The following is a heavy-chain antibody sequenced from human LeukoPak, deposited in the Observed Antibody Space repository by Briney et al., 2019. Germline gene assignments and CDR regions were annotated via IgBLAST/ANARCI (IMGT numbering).Heavy chain of an antibody. Sequence: PGGSLRLSCAASGLTFSGFAMHWVRQAPGQGLDYVAAISGDGGTTYYAKSVKGRFTISRDNSKKTLSLQMGSLGPEDSAIYYCARESHQERESYYYDCWGQGKLATVSS. J-gene: IGHJ4*02. CDR1: GLTFSGFA. CDR2: ISGDGGTT. V-gene: IGHV3-64*01. D-gene: IGHD3-16*01. CDR3: ARESHQERESYYYDC.